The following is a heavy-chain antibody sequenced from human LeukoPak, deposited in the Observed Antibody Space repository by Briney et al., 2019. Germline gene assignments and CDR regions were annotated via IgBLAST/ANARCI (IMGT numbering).Heavy chain of an antibody. CDR1: GGSVTGGTYY. CDR2: ISSSSSYI. V-gene: IGHV3-21*01. J-gene: IGHJ4*02. D-gene: IGHD5-12*01. CDR3: ARVYSGYGNY. Sequence: LSLTCTVSGGSVTGGTYYWSWVRQAPGKGLEWVSSISSSSSYIYYADSVKGRFTISRDNAKNSLYLQMNSLRAEDTAVYYCARVYSGYGNYWGQGTLVTVSS.